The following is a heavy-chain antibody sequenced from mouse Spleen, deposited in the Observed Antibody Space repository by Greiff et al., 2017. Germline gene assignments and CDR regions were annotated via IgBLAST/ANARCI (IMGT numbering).Heavy chain of an antibody. Sequence: EVQLVESGPGLVKPSQSLSLTCSVTGYSITSGYYWNWIRQFPGNKLEWMGYISYDGSNNYNPSLKNRISITRDTSKNQFFLKLNSVTTEDTATYYCARSGDYGNYYAMDYWGQGTSVTVSS. CDR2: ISYDGSN. D-gene: IGHD2-4*01. J-gene: IGHJ4*01. V-gene: IGHV3-6*01. CDR3: ARSGDYGNYYAMDY. CDR1: GYSITSGYY.